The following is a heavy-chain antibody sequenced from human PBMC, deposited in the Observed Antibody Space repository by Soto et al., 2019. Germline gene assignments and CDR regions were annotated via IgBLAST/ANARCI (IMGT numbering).Heavy chain of an antibody. D-gene: IGHD3-10*01. CDR1: GGSVSSGSYY. V-gene: IGHV4-61*01. CDR2: IYYSGST. Sequence: SETLSITCTVSGGSVSSGSYYWSWIRQPPGKGLEWIGYIYYSGSTNYNPSFKSRVTISVDTSKNQFSLKLSSVTAADTAVYYCSGSGSYSRKDLAYGMDVWGQGTTVTVSS. J-gene: IGHJ6*02. CDR3: SGSGSYSRKDLAYGMDV.